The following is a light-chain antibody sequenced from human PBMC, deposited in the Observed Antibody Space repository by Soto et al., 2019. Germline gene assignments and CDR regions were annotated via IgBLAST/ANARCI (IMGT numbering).Light chain of an antibody. CDR1: QSISSW. Sequence: DIQMTQSPSTLSASVGDRVTVTCRASQSISSWLAWYQQKAGKAPKLLIYKASALESGVPSRFSGSGSGTEFTLTISSLEPEDFATYYCQQYNSYSWTFGQGTKVDI. CDR3: QQYNSYSWT. J-gene: IGKJ1*01. V-gene: IGKV1-5*03. CDR2: KAS.